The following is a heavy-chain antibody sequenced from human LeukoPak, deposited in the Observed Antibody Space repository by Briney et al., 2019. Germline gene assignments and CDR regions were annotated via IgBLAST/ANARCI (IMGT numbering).Heavy chain of an antibody. CDR2: ISYDGSNK. V-gene: IGHV3-30*18. CDR3: AKADYYDSNTYRAQFFQH. J-gene: IGHJ1*01. CDR1: GFTFSSYG. Sequence: GGSLRLSCAASGFTFSSYGMHWVRQAPGKGLEWVAVISYDGSNKYYADSVKGRFTISRDNSKNTLYLQMNSLRADDTALYYCAKADYYDSNTYRAQFFQHWGQGTLVTVSS. D-gene: IGHD3-22*01.